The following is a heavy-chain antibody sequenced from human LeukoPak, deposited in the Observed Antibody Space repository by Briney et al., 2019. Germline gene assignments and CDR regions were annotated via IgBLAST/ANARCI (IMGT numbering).Heavy chain of an antibody. D-gene: IGHD3-9*01. J-gene: IGHJ4*02. V-gene: IGHV3-9*01. Sequence: GGSLRLSCAASGFTFSSYNMNWVRQAPGKGLEWVSSISWNSGSIGYADSVKGRFTISRDNAKNSLYLQMNSLRAEDTALYYCAKGDILTGYQGGSFDYWGQGTLVTVSS. CDR3: AKGDILTGYQGGSFDY. CDR2: ISWNSGSI. CDR1: GFTFSSYN.